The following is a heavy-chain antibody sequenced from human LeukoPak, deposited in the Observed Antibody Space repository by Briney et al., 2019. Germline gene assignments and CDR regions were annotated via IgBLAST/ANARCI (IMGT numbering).Heavy chain of an antibody. J-gene: IGHJ5*02. Sequence: ASVKVSCKASGYTFTSYYMHWVRQAPGQGLEWMGIINPSGGSTSYAQKFQGRVTMTRDTSTSTVYMELSSLRSEDTAVYYCARGRTGDSSGYRNWFDPWGQGTLVTVSS. CDR3: ARGRTGDSSGYRNWFDP. V-gene: IGHV1-46*01. D-gene: IGHD3-22*01. CDR2: INPSGGST. CDR1: GYTFTSYY.